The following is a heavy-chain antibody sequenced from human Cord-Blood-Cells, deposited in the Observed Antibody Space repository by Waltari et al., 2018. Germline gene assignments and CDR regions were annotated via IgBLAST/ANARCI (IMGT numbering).Heavy chain of an antibody. V-gene: IGHV3-66*01. CDR1: GFTVSSNY. CDR3: ARINWGPFDY. J-gene: IGHJ4*02. D-gene: IGHD7-27*01. Sequence: EVQLVESGGGLVQPGGSLRLSCAASGFTVSSNYMSWVRQAPGKGLEVVSVSYSGGSTYYADSVKGRFTISRDNSKTTLYLQMNSLRAEDTAVYYCARINWGPFDYWGQGTLVTVSS. CDR2: SYSGGST.